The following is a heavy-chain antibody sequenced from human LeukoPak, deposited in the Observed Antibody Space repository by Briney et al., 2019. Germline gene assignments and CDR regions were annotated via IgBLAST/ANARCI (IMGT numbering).Heavy chain of an antibody. CDR3: ARDAGRYYYDSSHFDY. V-gene: IGHV3-30-3*01. Sequence: GGSLRLSCATSGFTFSRYAMHWVRQAPGKGLEWVAGISYDGNNPYYADSVKGRFTVSRDNSKNSLYLQMNSLRAEDTAVYYCARDAGRYYYDSSHFDYWGQGTLVTVSS. CDR1: GFTFSRYA. J-gene: IGHJ4*02. D-gene: IGHD3-22*01. CDR2: ISYDGNNP.